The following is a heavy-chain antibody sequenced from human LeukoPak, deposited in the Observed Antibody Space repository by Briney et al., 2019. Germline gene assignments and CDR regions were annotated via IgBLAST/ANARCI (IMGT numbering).Heavy chain of an antibody. CDR1: GGSISSYY. CDR2: IYTSGGT. J-gene: IGHJ5*02. V-gene: IGHV4-4*07. D-gene: IGHD1-26*01. Sequence: SETLSLTCTVSGGSISSYYWSWIRPPAGKGLEGIGRIYTSGGTNYNHSLKSRVTMSVDTSNNQFSLKLSTVTAADTAVYYCARDPVGAMTWFDPWGQGTLVTVSS. CDR3: ARDPVGAMTWFDP.